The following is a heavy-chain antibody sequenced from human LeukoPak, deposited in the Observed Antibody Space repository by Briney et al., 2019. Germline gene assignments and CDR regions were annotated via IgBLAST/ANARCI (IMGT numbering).Heavy chain of an antibody. CDR2: IVGSSST. Sequence: PGGSLRLSCAASGFTFSNFAMTWVRQAPGKGLEWVSSIVGSSSTYYADSLKGRFTTSRDNAKNSLYLQMNSLRAEDTAVYYCARIGAGSSRDYWGQGTLVTVSS. D-gene: IGHD6-13*01. V-gene: IGHV3-21*01. J-gene: IGHJ4*02. CDR3: ARIGAGSSRDY. CDR1: GFTFSNFA.